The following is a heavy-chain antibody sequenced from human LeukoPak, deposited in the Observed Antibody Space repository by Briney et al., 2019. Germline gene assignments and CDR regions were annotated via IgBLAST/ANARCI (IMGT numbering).Heavy chain of an antibody. V-gene: IGHV3-23*01. CDR2: ISGSGGST. Sequence: GGSLRLSCAASGFTFSSYAMSWVRQAPGKGLERVSAISGSGGSTYYADSVKGRFTISRDNSKNTLYLQMNSLRAEDTAVYYCAKNRDFWSGYPDYFDYWGQGTLVTVSS. CDR3: AKNRDFWSGYPDYFDY. J-gene: IGHJ4*02. D-gene: IGHD3-3*01. CDR1: GFTFSSYA.